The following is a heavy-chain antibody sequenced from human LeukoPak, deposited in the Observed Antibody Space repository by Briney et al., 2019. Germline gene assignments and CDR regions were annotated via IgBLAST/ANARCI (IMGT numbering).Heavy chain of an antibody. J-gene: IGHJ4*02. Sequence: SVKVSCKASGGTFSSYAISWVRQAPGQGLEWMGRIIPILGIANYAQKFQGRVTITADKSTSTAYMELSRLRSDDTAVYYCARDCSSTSCYNAFDYWGQGTLVTVSS. D-gene: IGHD2-2*02. CDR3: ARDCSSTSCYNAFDY. V-gene: IGHV1-69*04. CDR1: GGTFSSYA. CDR2: IIPILGIA.